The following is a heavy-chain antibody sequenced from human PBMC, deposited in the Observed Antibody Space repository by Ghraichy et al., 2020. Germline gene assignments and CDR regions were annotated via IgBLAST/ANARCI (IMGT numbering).Heavy chain of an antibody. V-gene: IGHV3-9*01. CDR2: ISWNSGSI. CDR1: GFTFDDYA. D-gene: IGHD4-23*01. Sequence: GGSLRLSCAASGFTFDDYAMHWVRQAPGKGLEWVSGISWNSGSIGYADSVKGRFTISRDNAKNSLYLQMNSLRAEDTALYYCAKGSQHNSPLFDYWGQGTLVTVSS. J-gene: IGHJ4*02. CDR3: AKGSQHNSPLFDY.